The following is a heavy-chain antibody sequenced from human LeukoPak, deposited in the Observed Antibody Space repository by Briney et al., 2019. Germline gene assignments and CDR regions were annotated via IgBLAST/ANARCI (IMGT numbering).Heavy chain of an antibody. CDR3: ARDSSNWSSFGS. Sequence: ALVKVSCKASGYTFTAYPIHWVRQAPGQGLEWMGRINPNSGVTNYAQKFQGRVIMTRDTSISTAYMQLSSLKSDDTAVYYCARDSSNWSSFGSWGQGSLVIVSS. V-gene: IGHV1-2*06. CDR2: INPNSGVT. J-gene: IGHJ4*02. D-gene: IGHD2-2*01. CDR1: GYTFTAYP.